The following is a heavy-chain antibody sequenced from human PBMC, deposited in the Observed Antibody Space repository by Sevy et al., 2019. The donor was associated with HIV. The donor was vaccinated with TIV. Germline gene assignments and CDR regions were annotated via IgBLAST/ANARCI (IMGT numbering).Heavy chain of an antibody. V-gene: IGHV3-23*01. Sequence: GGSLRLSCAASGFTFSSYAMSWVRQAPGKGLEWVSAISGSGGSTYYADSVKGRFTISRDNSKNTLYLQMNSLRAEDTAVYYCAKRGYSGYDYEAHNYYMDVWGKGTTVTVSS. J-gene: IGHJ6*03. D-gene: IGHD5-12*01. CDR2: ISGSGGST. CDR1: GFTFSSYA. CDR3: AKRGYSGYDYEAHNYYMDV.